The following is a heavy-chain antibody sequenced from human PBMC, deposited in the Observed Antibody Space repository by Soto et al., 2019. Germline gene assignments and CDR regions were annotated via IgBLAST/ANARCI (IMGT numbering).Heavy chain of an antibody. Sequence: SETLSLTCTVSGGSISSYYWSWIRQPPGKGLEWIGYIYYSGSTNYNPSLKSRVTISVDTSKNQFSLKLSSVTAADTAVYYCARIYYGSGSRAWGYYYYYIDVWGKGTTVTVSS. J-gene: IGHJ6*03. CDR3: ARIYYGSGSRAWGYYYYYIDV. D-gene: IGHD3-10*01. CDR1: GGSISSYY. V-gene: IGHV4-59*08. CDR2: IYYSGST.